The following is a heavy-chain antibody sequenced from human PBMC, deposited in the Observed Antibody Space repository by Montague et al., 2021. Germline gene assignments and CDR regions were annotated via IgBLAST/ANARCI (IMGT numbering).Heavy chain of an antibody. V-gene: IGHV4-38-2*02. J-gene: IGHJ6*03. CDR2: VSHGGRT. CDR3: ARERDRYYYMDI. CDR1: RSPINSDYY. Sequence: SETLSLTCTVSRSPINSDYYWGWIRQPPGKGLEWMGSVSHGGRTYYNPSLKSRVTISVDTSNNHFSLKLSSVTAADTAMYYCARERDRYYYMDIWGKGTTITVS.